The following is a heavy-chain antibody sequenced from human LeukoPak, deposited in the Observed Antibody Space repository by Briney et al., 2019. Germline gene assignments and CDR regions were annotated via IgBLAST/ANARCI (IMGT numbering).Heavy chain of an antibody. D-gene: IGHD6-19*01. CDR2: INSDGSST. J-gene: IGHJ4*02. CDR3: ARDAEQWLNKFDY. Sequence: GGSLRLSRAASGFTFSSYWMHWVRQAPGKGLVWVSRINSDGSSTSYADSVKGRFTISRDNAKNTLYLQMNSLRAEDTAVYYCARDAEQWLNKFDYWGQGTLVTVSS. V-gene: IGHV3-74*01. CDR1: GFTFSSYW.